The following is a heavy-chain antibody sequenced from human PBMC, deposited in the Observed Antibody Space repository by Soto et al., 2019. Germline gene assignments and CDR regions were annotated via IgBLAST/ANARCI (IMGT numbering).Heavy chain of an antibody. CDR2: IGFDGTNI. V-gene: IGHV3-33*08. J-gene: IGHJ4*02. Sequence: QVQLVESGGGVVQPGRSLRLSCAASGFVFSPFGMHWVRQAPGKGLEWVAVIGFDGTNIHYSDSVRGRFSISRDNSENTVSLQMNSLRVEDTALYYCVRTACVINNCSYRGVRWGQGTLVTV. D-gene: IGHD1-20*01. CDR3: VRTACVINNCSYRGVR. CDR1: GFVFSPFG.